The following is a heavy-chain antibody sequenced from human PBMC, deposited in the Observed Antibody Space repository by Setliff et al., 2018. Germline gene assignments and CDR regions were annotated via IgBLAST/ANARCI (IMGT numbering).Heavy chain of an antibody. V-gene: IGHV4-39*01. CDR1: GASISSGTYY. CDR2: IHYRGTT. J-gene: IGHJ4*02. CDR3: ARTGTYRYFDS. D-gene: IGHD1-7*01. Sequence: SETLSLTCTVSGASISSGTYYWAWIRQPPGKGLEWIGRIHYRGTTYSNASLASRLTLSVDTPKNQFSLKLTSVTAADTAVYYCARTGTYRYFDSWGQGSRVTVSS.